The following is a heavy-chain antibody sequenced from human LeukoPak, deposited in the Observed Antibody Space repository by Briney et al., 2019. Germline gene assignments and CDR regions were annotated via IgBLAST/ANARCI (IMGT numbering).Heavy chain of an antibody. J-gene: IGHJ4*02. CDR3: AREIGGGHHYFEH. V-gene: IGHV3-53*01. CDR2: FYSDALDGIT. D-gene: IGHD1-26*01. Sequence: GGSLRLSCAGSGFTVSSSTMSWVRQAPGKGLEWVSNFYSDALDGITNYADSVKGRFTISRDNYQNTLYLQMNSLRVEDTATYYCAREIGGGHHYFEHWGQGTVVTVSS. CDR1: GFTVSSST.